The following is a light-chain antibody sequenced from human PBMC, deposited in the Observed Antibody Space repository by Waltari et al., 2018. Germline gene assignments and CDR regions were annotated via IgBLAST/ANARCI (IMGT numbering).Light chain of an antibody. Sequence: DIVMTQSPDSLAVSLGERAPINRKSSQSVLYSSNNKNYLAWYQQKPGQPPKLLIYWASTRESGAPDRFSGSGSGTDFTLTISSLQAEDVAVYYCQQYYDTPYTFGQGTKLEIK. CDR1: QSVLYSSNNKNY. J-gene: IGKJ2*01. CDR2: WAS. CDR3: QQYYDTPYT. V-gene: IGKV4-1*01.